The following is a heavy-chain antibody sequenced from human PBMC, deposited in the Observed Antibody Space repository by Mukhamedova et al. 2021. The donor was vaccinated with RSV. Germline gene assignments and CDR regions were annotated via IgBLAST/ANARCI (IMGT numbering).Heavy chain of an antibody. Sequence: GPEWMGTLLPALGIADYAHNFKGRVTLTADKSTNTASMELTSLRSEDTAVYYCATPGLNSAWFLKYWVQGTLVTVSS. V-gene: IGHV1-69*02. CDR2: LLPALGIA. CDR3: ATPGLNSAWFLKY. J-gene: IGHJ4*02. D-gene: IGHD3-9*01.